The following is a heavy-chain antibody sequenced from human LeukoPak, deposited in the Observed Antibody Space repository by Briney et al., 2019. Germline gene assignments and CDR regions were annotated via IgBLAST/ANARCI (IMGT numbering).Heavy chain of an antibody. CDR3: AKGGRNDFWSGYYTGDAFDI. D-gene: IGHD3-3*01. J-gene: IGHJ3*02. CDR2: ISGSGGST. Sequence: GGSLRLSCAASGFSLSNYWMSWVRQAPGKGLEWVSAISGSGGSTYYADSVKGRFTISRDNSKNTLYLQMNSLRAEDTAVYYCAKGGRNDFWSGYYTGDAFDIWGQGTMVTVSS. V-gene: IGHV3-23*01. CDR1: GFSLSNYW.